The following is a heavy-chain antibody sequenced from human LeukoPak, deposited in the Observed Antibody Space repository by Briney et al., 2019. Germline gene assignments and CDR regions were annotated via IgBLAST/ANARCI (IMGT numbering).Heavy chain of an antibody. CDR1: GFTFDDYG. J-gene: IGHJ6*02. CDR2: INWNGGST. Sequence: QAGGSLRLSCEASGFTFDDYGMSWVRHGPGKGLEWVSGINWNGGSTGYAASVKGRFTISRDNAKNSLYLQMNGLRAEDTALYHCARNYGSGSYGHSHYTMDVWGQGTTVTVSS. D-gene: IGHD3-10*01. V-gene: IGHV3-20*01. CDR3: ARNYGSGSYGHSHYTMDV.